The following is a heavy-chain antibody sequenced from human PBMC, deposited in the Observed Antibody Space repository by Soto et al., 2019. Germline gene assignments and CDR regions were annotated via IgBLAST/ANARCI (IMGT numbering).Heavy chain of an antibody. CDR2: IGWNSASM. CDR3: ARSFSDSYYDLDF. V-gene: IGHV3-9*01. CDR1: GFTFDDYA. D-gene: IGHD1-26*01. Sequence: SLRLCCAASGFTFDDYARHWVRQAPGKGLEWVSGIGWNSASMDYADSVKDRFSISRDNAENSLYLQMNILKIEDTAFYYCARSFSDSYYDLDFWGQGTLVPVSS. J-gene: IGHJ4*02.